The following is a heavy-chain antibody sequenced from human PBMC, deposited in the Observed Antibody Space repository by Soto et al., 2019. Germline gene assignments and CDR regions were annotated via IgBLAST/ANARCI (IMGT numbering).Heavy chain of an antibody. Sequence: GGSLRLSCAASGFTFSSYAMSWVRQAPGKGLEWVSAISGSGGSTYYADSVKGRFTISRDNSKNTLYLQMNSLRAEDTAVYYCAKDGFMGSGYYTDAFDIWGQGTMVTVSS. D-gene: IGHD3-3*01. J-gene: IGHJ3*02. CDR2: ISGSGGST. CDR3: AKDGFMGSGYYTDAFDI. CDR1: GFTFSSYA. V-gene: IGHV3-23*01.